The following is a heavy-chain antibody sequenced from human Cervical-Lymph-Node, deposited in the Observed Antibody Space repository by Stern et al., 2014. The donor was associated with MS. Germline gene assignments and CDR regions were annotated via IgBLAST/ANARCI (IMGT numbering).Heavy chain of an antibody. CDR1: GFTFSSYG. D-gene: IGHD4-11*01. Sequence: VQLVESGGGVVQPGRSLRLSCAASGFTFSSYGMHWVRQAPGKGLEWVAVIWYDGSNKYYADSVKGRFTISRDNSKNTLYLQMNSLRAEDTAVYYCARDPTTVTTSYFQHWGQGTLVTVSS. V-gene: IGHV3-33*01. J-gene: IGHJ1*01. CDR2: IWYDGSNK. CDR3: ARDPTTVTTSYFQH.